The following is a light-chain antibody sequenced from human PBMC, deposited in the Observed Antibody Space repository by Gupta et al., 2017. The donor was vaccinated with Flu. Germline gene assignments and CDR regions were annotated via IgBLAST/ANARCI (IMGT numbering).Light chain of an antibody. CDR2: RNN. CDR3: SAWDSSLNEAV. J-gene: IGLJ3*02. Sequence: QAGLTQPPSVSKGLRQNATPPCTGNSNNVSNQGAAWLHQHQCHPPKVLSDRNNNRPSGISERFSASRSGNTASLTITGLQPEDEADYYCSAWDSSLNEAVFGGGTKVTVL. CDR1: SNNVSNQG. V-gene: IGLV10-54*04.